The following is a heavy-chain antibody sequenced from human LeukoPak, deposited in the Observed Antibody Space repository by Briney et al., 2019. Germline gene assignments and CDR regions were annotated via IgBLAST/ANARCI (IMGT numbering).Heavy chain of an antibody. CDR1: GFTFNSYA. CDR2: ISGSGDST. Sequence: GGSLRLSCAASGFTFNSYAMSWVRQAPGKGLEWVSTISGSGDSTWYADSVQGRFTISRDNSEYTLYLQMNSLRTEDTAIYYCAKDMTTATLFDYWGQGTLVTVSS. D-gene: IGHD1-14*01. CDR3: AKDMTTATLFDY. V-gene: IGHV3-23*01. J-gene: IGHJ4*02.